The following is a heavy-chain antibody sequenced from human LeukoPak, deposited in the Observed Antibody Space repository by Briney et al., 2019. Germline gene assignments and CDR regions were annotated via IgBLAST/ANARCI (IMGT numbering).Heavy chain of an antibody. CDR3: AIGVVINMDYFDY. J-gene: IGHJ4*02. CDR1: GGTFSSYA. V-gene: IGHV1-69*05. Sequence: SVKVSCKASGGTFSSYAISWVRQAPGQGLEWMGGIIPIFGTANYAQKFQGRVTITTDESTSTAYMELSSLRSEDTAVYYCAIGVVINMDYFDYWGQGTLVTVSS. D-gene: IGHD3-3*01. CDR2: IIPIFGTA.